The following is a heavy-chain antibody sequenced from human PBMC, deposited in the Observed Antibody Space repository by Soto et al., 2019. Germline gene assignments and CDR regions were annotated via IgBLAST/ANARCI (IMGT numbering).Heavy chain of an antibody. CDR1: GDSIGTGGYY. Sequence: QVQLQESGPGLVKPSQTLSLTCTVSGDSIGTGGYYWDWIRQHPEKGPEWIGYVHYSGNTYYSPSLNSRLTISLDTFKNQFSLHLSSVTAADAAVYYSATNHGDISGRAPLLFDSWGQGTLVTVSS. V-gene: IGHV4-31*03. CDR2: VHYSGNT. D-gene: IGHD3-22*01. J-gene: IGHJ4*02. CDR3: ATNHGDISGRAPLLFDS.